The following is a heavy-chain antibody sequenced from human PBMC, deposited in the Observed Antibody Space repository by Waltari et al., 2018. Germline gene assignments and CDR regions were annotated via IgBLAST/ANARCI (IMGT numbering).Heavy chain of an antibody. J-gene: IGHJ4*02. Sequence: QVQLQESGPGLVKPSETLSLTCTVSGGSISSYYWRWIRQPPGKGLEWIGYIYYSGSTNYNPSLKSRVTIAVDTSKNQFSLKLSSVTAADTAVYYCARVKGTYFDYWGQGTLVTVSS. CDR3: ARVKGTYFDY. V-gene: IGHV4-59*01. CDR1: GGSISSYY. D-gene: IGHD3-10*01. CDR2: IYYSGST.